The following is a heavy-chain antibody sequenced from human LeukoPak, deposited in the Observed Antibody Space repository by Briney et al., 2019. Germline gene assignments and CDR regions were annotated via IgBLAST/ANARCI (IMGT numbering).Heavy chain of an antibody. Sequence: PSETLSLTCAVYGGSFSGYYWSWIRQPPGKGLEWIGEINHSGSTNYNPSLKSRVTISVDTSKNQFSLKLSSVTAADTAVYYCARARTTKILTGYYMPPHPYFDYWGQGALVTVSS. D-gene: IGHD3-9*01. CDR2: INHSGST. V-gene: IGHV4-34*01. CDR3: ARARTTKILTGYYMPPHPYFDY. J-gene: IGHJ4*02. CDR1: GGSFSGYY.